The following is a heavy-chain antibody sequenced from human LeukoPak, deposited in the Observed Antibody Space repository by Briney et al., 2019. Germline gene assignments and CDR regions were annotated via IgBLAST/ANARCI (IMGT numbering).Heavy chain of an antibody. J-gene: IGHJ5*01. Sequence: PSETLSLTCAVYGGSFSGYYWSWIRQPPGKGLEWIGEINRSGSTNYNPSLKSRVTISVDTSKNQFSLKLSSVTAADTAVYYCARLVPSGNIVVVVAAMGLFDSWGQGTLVTVSS. CDR1: GGSFSGYY. CDR3: ARLVPSGNIVVVVAAMGLFDS. D-gene: IGHD2-15*01. V-gene: IGHV4-34*01. CDR2: INRSGST.